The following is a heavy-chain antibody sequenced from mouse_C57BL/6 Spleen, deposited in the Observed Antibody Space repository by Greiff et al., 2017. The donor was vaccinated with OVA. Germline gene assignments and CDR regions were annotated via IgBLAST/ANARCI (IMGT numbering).Heavy chain of an antibody. Sequence: EVQLVESGGDLVKPGGSLKLSCAASGFTFSSYGMSWVRQTPDKRLEWVATISSGGSYTYYPDSVKGRFTISRDNAKNTLYLQMSSLKSEDTAMYYCARNDDGYSTWFAYWCQGTLVTVSA. J-gene: IGHJ3*01. CDR2: ISSGGSYT. V-gene: IGHV5-6*01. CDR3: ARNDDGYSTWFAY. CDR1: GFTFSSYG. D-gene: IGHD2-3*01.